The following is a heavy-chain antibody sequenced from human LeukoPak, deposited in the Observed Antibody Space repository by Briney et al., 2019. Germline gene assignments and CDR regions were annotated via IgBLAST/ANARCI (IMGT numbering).Heavy chain of an antibody. D-gene: IGHD3-10*01. CDR2: SNPNNGGT. V-gene: IGHV1-2*02. J-gene: IGHJ6*03. CDR1: VYTFTDYY. CDR3: ARVNDRIRMVRGVLSPQNYYYYYMDV. Sequence: SVKVSCKASVYTFTDYYMHWVRQAPPQGREWMGWSNPNNGGTNYAHKFQGRVTITRGTSISTASMELSRLRSDDTAVYYCARVNDRIRMVRGVLSPQNYYYYYMDVWGKGTTVTLSS.